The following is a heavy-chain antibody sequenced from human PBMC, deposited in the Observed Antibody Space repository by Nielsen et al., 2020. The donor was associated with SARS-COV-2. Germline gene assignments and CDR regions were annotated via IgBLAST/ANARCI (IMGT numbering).Heavy chain of an antibody. CDR3: ARRAAGGSIEWYFDL. V-gene: IGHV3-9*01. CDR2: ISWNSGSI. Sequence: GGSLRLSCAASGFTFDDYAMHWVRQAPGKGLEWVSGISWNSGSIGYADSVKGRFTISRDNAKNSLYLQMNSLRAEDTALYYCARRAAGGSIEWYFDLWGRGTQVTVSS. D-gene: IGHD6-13*01. J-gene: IGHJ2*01. CDR1: GFTFDDYA.